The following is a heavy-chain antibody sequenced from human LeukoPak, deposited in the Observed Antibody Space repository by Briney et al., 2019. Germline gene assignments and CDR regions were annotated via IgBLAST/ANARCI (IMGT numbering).Heavy chain of an antibody. J-gene: IGHJ4*02. V-gene: IGHV3-7*03. D-gene: IGHD3-22*01. CDR3: ARDLHYYHSSGSNYYFDY. Sequence: GGSLRLSCAASGFTFSSYWMSWVRQAPGKGLELVANIKQDGSEKYYVDSVKGRFTISRDNAYNSLYLQMNSLRAEDTAVYHCARDLHYYHSSGSNYYFDYWGQGTLVTVSS. CDR1: GFTFSSYW. CDR2: IKQDGSEK.